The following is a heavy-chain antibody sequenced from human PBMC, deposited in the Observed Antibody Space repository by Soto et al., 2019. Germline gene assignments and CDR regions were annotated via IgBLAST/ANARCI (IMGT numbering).Heavy chain of an antibody. CDR1: GYTLTELS. CDR2: FDPEDGET. J-gene: IGHJ4*02. Sequence: ASVKVSCKVSGYTLTELSMHWVRQAPGKGLEWMGGFDPEDGETIYAQKFQGRVTMTEDTSTDTAYMELSSLRSEDTAVYYCATTGSRIAVAEYYFDYWGQGTLVTVSS. D-gene: IGHD6-19*01. V-gene: IGHV1-24*01. CDR3: ATTGSRIAVAEYYFDY.